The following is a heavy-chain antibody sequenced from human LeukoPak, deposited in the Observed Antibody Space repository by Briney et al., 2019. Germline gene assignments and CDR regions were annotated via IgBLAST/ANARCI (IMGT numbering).Heavy chain of an antibody. Sequence: GGSLRLSCAASGFTFSSYSMNWVRQAPGKGLEWVSSISSSSSYIYYADSVKGRFTISRDNAKNSLYLQMNSLRAEDTAVYYCARARGRSINDAFDIWGQGTMVTVSS. J-gene: IGHJ3*02. CDR2: ISSSSSYI. CDR3: ARARGRSINDAFDI. D-gene: IGHD3-16*01. CDR1: GFTFSSYS. V-gene: IGHV3-21*01.